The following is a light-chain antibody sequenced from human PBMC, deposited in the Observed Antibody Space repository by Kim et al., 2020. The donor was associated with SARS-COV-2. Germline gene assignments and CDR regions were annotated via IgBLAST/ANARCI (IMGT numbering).Light chain of an antibody. J-gene: IGKJ2*03. CDR2: GAS. V-gene: IGKV3-20*01. CDR3: QQYGSSYS. Sequence: EIVLTQSPGTLSLSPGERATLSCRASQSVSSSYLAWYQQKPGQAPRLLIYGASSRATGIPDRFIGSGSGTDFTLTIIRLEPEDFAVYYCQQYGSSYSFGQGTKLEI. CDR1: QSVSSSY.